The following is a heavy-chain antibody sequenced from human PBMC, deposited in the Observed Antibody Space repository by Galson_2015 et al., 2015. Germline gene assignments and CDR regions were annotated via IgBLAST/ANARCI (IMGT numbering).Heavy chain of an antibody. CDR2: IYYSGST. CDR1: GYSISSSSYY. CDR3: ARAVDPAMVIVRNWFDP. D-gene: IGHD5-18*01. V-gene: IGHV4-39*07. J-gene: IGHJ5*02. Sequence: ETLSLTCAVSGYSISSSSYYWGWIRQPPGKGLEWIGSIYYSGSTYYNPSLKSRVTISVDTSKNQFSLKLSSVTAADTAVYYCARAVDPAMVIVRNWFDPWGQGTLVTVSS.